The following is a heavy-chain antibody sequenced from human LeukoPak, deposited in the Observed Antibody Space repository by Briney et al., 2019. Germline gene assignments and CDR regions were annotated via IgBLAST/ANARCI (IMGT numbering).Heavy chain of an antibody. CDR3: ARSRGGGTYSGHFDY. J-gene: IGHJ4*02. CDR1: GFTVSTNY. V-gene: IGHV3-66*01. Sequence: GGPLRLSCAASGFTVSTNYMTWVRQAPGKGLEWVSVIYSGGETYYADPVKGRFSISRDNSKNTLYLQMNSLRAEDTAMYYCARSRGGGTYSGHFDYWGQGTLVTVSS. CDR2: IYSGGET. D-gene: IGHD1-26*01.